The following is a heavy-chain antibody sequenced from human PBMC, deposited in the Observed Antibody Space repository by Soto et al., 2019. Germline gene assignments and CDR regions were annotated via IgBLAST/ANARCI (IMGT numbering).Heavy chain of an antibody. V-gene: IGHV4-59*02. D-gene: IGHD6-13*01. CDR3: ARDHGTRPDRFDP. Sequence: QVRLQESGPGLVKPSETLSLTCTVSGGSVSGYFWPWIRQPPGKGLEWIGYLYYSGTTNYNPSLQSRVTKSIDKSKNQFSVRLTPVNAADTAMYYCARDHGTRPDRFDPWGQGTLVIVSS. CDR2: LYYSGTT. CDR1: GGSVSGYF. J-gene: IGHJ5*02.